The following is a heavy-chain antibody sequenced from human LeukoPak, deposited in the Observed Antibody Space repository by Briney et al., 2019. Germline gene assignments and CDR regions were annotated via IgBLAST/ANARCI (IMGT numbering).Heavy chain of an antibody. D-gene: IGHD1-7*01. V-gene: IGHV3-74*01. J-gene: IGHJ4*02. Sequence: GGSLRLSCAASGFTFSAYWMHWVRQAPGKGLVWVSRINSDGSSTSYADSVKGRFTISRDNAKNTLYLQMNSLRAEDTAVYYCARYNWNYDYFDYWGQGTLVTASS. CDR2: INSDGSST. CDR3: ARYNWNYDYFDY. CDR1: GFTFSAYW.